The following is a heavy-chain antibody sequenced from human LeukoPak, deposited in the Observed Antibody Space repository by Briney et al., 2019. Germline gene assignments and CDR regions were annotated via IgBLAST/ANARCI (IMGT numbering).Heavy chain of an antibody. Sequence: SETLSLTCAVYGGSFSGYYWSWIRQPPGKGLEWIGEINHSGSTNYNPSLKSRVTISVDTSKNQFPLKLSSVTAADTAVYYCARGVTAMVTWGQGTLVTVSS. J-gene: IGHJ4*02. CDR1: GGSFSGYY. D-gene: IGHD5-18*01. CDR3: ARGVTAMVT. CDR2: INHSGST. V-gene: IGHV4-34*01.